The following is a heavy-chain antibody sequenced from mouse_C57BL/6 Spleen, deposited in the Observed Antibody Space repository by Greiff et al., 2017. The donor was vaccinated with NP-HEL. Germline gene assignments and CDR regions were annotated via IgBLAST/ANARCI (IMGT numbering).Heavy chain of an antibody. CDR3: ARRGYVRAMDY. D-gene: IGHD1-1*02. J-gene: IGHJ4*01. Sequence: VQLQQSGAELVRPGTSVKVSCKASGYAFTNYLIEWVKQRPGQGLEWIGVINPGSGGTNYNEKFKGKATLTADKSSSTAYMQLSSLTSEDSAVYFCARRGYVRAMDYWGQGSSVTVSS. CDR2: INPGSGGT. V-gene: IGHV1-54*01. CDR1: GYAFTNYL.